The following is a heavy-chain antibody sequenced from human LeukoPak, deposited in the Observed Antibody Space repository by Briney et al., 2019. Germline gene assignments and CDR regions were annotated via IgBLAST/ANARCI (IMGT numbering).Heavy chain of an antibody. V-gene: IGHV4-34*01. Sequence: SETLSLTCAVYGGSFSGYYWSWIRQPPGKGLEWIGENNHSGSTNYDPSLKSRVTIPLDTSKNQFSLKLSSVTAADTAVYYCARQKLMVRGWPQKNNDAFDIWGQGTMVTVSS. D-gene: IGHD2-8*01. CDR3: ARQKLMVRGWPQKNNDAFDI. CDR2: NNHSGST. J-gene: IGHJ3*02. CDR1: GGSFSGYY.